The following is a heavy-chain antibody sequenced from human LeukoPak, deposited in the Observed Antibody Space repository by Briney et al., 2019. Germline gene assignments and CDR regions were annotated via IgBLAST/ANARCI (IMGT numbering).Heavy chain of an antibody. CDR1: GFIFSTYP. CDR2: IWYDGNKR. D-gene: IGHD5-24*01. V-gene: IGHV3-33*03. J-gene: IGHJ4*02. Sequence: SGGSLRLSCAASGFIFSTYPMHWVRQAPGKGLEWVAIIWYDGNKRYYADSVKGRFTISRDNPKNTLYLEMNSLRAEDTAFYYCAAGDGFNVGAYWGQGTLVTVSS. CDR3: AAGDGFNVGAY.